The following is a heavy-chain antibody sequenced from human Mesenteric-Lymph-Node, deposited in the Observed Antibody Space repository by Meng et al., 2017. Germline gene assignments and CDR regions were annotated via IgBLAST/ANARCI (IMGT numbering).Heavy chain of an antibody. J-gene: IGHJ4*02. CDR2: VYHRGDT. V-gene: IGHV4-4*02. CDR1: GDSISSDIW. CDR3: GRDQGRELINH. Sequence: VPLQESGPGLVKLSGTLSLTCTASGDSISSDIWWSWVRQPPGKGLEWIGEVYHRGDTNYNPSLKSRVDISVDKSKNQFYLSLFSVTAADTAVYYCGRDQGRELINHWGQGTLVTVSS. D-gene: IGHD1-7*01.